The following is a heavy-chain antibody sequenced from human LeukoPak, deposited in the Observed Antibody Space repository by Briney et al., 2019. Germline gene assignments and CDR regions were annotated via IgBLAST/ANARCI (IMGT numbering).Heavy chain of an antibody. CDR3: ANLWEMGY. J-gene: IGHJ4*02. CDR1: GFTFSDYW. V-gene: IGHV3-7*01. CDR2: IKQDGSHS. D-gene: IGHD5-24*01. Sequence: GGSLRLSCAASGFTFSDYWMAWDRQAPGKGLEWVANIKQDGSHSYYVDSVRGRFTISRDNAKSSLFLQMNSLRVEDTAVYYCANLWEMGYWGQGTLVTVSS.